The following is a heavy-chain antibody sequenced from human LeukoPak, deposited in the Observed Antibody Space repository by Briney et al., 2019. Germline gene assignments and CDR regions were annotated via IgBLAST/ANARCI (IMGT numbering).Heavy chain of an antibody. Sequence: RGSLRLSCAASGFTVSSNYMSWVRQAPGKGLEWVSVIYSCGSTYYADSVRGRFTISRDNSKNTLYLQMNSLRAEDTAVYYCARDTPDIVVVPAAMDYYYYGMDVWGQGTTVTVSS. CDR2: IYSCGST. J-gene: IGHJ6*02. D-gene: IGHD2-2*01. CDR3: ARDTPDIVVVPAAMDYYYYGMDV. CDR1: GFTVSSNY. V-gene: IGHV3-66*01.